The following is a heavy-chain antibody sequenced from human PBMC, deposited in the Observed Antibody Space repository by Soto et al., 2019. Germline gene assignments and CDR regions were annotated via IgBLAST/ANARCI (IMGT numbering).Heavy chain of an antibody. CDR2: ISSSSSYI. V-gene: IGHV3-21*01. CDR1: GFTFSSYS. J-gene: IGHJ5*02. CDR3: ARTFIAVAGPWWFDP. D-gene: IGHD6-19*01. Sequence: GGSLRLSCAASGFTFSSYSMNWVRQAPGKGLEWVSSISSSSSYIYYADSVKGRFTISRDNAKNSLYLQMNSLRAEDTAVYYCARTFIAVAGPWWFDPWGQGTLVTVSS.